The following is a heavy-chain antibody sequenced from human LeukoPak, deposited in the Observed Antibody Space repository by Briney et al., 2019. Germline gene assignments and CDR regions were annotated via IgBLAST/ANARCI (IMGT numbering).Heavy chain of an antibody. D-gene: IGHD3-22*01. J-gene: IGHJ3*02. CDR2: INPNSGGT. Sequence: ASVKVSCKASGYTFTSYYMHWVRQAPGQGLEWMGWINPNSGGTNYAQKFQGRVTMTRDTSISTAYMELSRLRSDDTAVYYCARDTYYYDSSGYSAGAFDIWGQGIMVTVSS. CDR1: GYTFTSYY. CDR3: ARDTYYYDSSGYSAGAFDI. V-gene: IGHV1-2*02.